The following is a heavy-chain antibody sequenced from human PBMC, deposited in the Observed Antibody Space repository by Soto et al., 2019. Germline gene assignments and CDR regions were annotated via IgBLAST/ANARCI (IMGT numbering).Heavy chain of an antibody. CDR1: GFTFSNHP. D-gene: IGHD3-3*01. CDR3: VKGKGLGLTIFRVAGGMDV. Sequence: EVQLLESVGGLVQPGWSLRPACAASGFTFSNHPMSWVRQAPGKGLEWVSAISGSGDSTFYADSVTGRFTISRDHPGHTLDLRMNGLRAEEPAVYYCVKGKGLGLTIFRVAGGMDVLGQGTTVTVSS. J-gene: IGHJ6*02. CDR2: ISGSGDST. V-gene: IGHV3-23*01.